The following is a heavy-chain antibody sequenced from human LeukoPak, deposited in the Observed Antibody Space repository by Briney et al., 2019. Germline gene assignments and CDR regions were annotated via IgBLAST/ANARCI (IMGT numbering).Heavy chain of an antibody. Sequence: GALRLSCAASGFSFDDYGMSWVRQAPGKGLEWVSYISSSGSTIYYADSVKGRFTISRDNAKNSLYLQMNSLRAEDTAVYYCARPSDDSGAPETPFDYWGQGTLVTVSS. CDR2: ISSSGSTI. D-gene: IGHD6-19*01. J-gene: IGHJ4*02. CDR1: GFSFDDYG. CDR3: ARPSDDSGAPETPFDY. V-gene: IGHV3-11*01.